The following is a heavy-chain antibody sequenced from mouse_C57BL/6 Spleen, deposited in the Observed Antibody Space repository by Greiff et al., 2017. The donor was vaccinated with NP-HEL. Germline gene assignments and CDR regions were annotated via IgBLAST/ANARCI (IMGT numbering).Heavy chain of an antibody. D-gene: IGHD1-1*01. J-gene: IGHJ2*01. Sequence: EVQLQQSGPELVKPGASVKMSCKASGYTFTDYNMHWVKQSHGKSLEWIGYINPNNGGTSYNQKFKGKTTLTVNQSSSTAYMELRSLTSEDSAVYYCARDYGSSYGDYWGQGTTLTVSS. CDR1: GYTFTDYN. CDR2: INPNNGGT. V-gene: IGHV1-22*01. CDR3: ARDYGSSYGDY.